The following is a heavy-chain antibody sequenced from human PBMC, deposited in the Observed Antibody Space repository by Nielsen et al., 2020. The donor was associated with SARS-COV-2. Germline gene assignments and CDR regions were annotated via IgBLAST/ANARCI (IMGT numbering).Heavy chain of an antibody. CDR3: AKDRNSALNQLVSVHRRNAIEV. D-gene: IGHD2-2*01. CDR1: GDSVSSHDW. V-gene: IGHV4-4*02. Sequence: SETLSLTCAVSGDSVSSHDWWTWVRQSPGKGLEWIGEVSHSGSTNYNPSLKSRVTLSMDKSKNQFSLKLTSVTAADTALYYCAKDRNSALNQLVSVHRRNAIEVWGQGRLVTVPS. CDR2: VSHSGST. J-gene: IGHJ3*01.